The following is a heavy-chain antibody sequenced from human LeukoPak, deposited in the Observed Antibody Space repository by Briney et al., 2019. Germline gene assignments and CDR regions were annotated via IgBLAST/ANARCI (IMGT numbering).Heavy chain of an antibody. V-gene: IGHV5-51*01. CDR3: ARRSFVRGVSTFDY. CDR2: IYPGDSDT. D-gene: IGHD3-10*01. J-gene: IGHJ4*02. CDR1: GYSFTSYW. Sequence: GESLKISCQGSGYSFTSYWIGWVRQMPGKGLEWIGIIYPGDSDTRYSPSFQGQVTISADKSISTAYLQWSSLKASDTAMYYCARRSFVRGVSTFDYWGQGTLVTVSS.